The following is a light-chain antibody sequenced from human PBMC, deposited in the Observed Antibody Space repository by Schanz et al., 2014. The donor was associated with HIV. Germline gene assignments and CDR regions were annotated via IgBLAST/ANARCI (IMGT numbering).Light chain of an antibody. CDR1: QSVSSY. J-gene: IGKJ2*01. CDR2: DAS. Sequence: EIVLTQSPATLSLSPGERATLSCRASQSVSSYLAWYQQKPGQAPRLLIYDASNRATGIPARFSGSGSGTEFTLTISSLQSEDFAVYYCQQSNNWPYTFGQGTKLHMK. V-gene: IGKV3-11*01. CDR3: QQSNNWPYT.